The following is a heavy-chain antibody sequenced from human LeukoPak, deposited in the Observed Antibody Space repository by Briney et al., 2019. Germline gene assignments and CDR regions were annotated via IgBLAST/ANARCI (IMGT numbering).Heavy chain of an antibody. D-gene: IGHD3-10*01. J-gene: IGHJ6*03. V-gene: IGHV4-4*07. CDR3: ARDVAMVRGVISYYYYYYMDV. CDR1: GGSISSYY. Sequence: PSETLSLTCTVSGGSISSYYWSWIRQPAGKGLEWIGRIYTSGSTNYNPSLKSRVTISVDTSKNQFSLKLSSVTAADTAVYYCARDVAMVRGVISYYYYYYMDVWGKGTTVTISS. CDR2: IYTSGST.